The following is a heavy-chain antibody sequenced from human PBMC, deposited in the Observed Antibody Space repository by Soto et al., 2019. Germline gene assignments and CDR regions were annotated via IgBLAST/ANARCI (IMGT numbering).Heavy chain of an antibody. Sequence: QVQLVQSGAEVKKPGSSVKVSCEASGGTFSGHAISWVRQAPGQGPEWMGGLIPLFGTTQHAQNFQDRLTITADKSTSTAYMELTSLRFEDTAIYFCARGPNWGYRFDSWGQVSLVTVSS. CDR2: LIPLFGTT. CDR1: GGTFSGHA. CDR3: ARGPNWGYRFDS. J-gene: IGHJ4*02. D-gene: IGHD7-27*01. V-gene: IGHV1-69*06.